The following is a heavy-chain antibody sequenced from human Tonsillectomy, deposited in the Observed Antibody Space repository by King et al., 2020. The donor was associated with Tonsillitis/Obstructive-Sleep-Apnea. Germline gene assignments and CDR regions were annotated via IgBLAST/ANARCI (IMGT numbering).Heavy chain of an antibody. Sequence: QLQESGPGLVKPSETLSLTCTVSGGSISSSSYYWGWIRQPPGKGLEWIVSIYYSGSTYYNPSLKGRVTISVDTSKHQFSLKLSSVTAADTAVYYCARHSWYGSSWPPGYWGQGTLVTVSS. CDR3: ARHSWYGSSWPPGY. CDR2: IYYSGST. CDR1: GGSISSSSYY. D-gene: IGHD6-13*01. J-gene: IGHJ4*02. V-gene: IGHV4-39*01.